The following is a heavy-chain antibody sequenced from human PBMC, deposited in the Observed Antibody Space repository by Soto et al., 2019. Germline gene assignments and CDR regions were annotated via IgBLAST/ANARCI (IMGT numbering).Heavy chain of an antibody. CDR1: GGSISSYY. J-gene: IGHJ6*02. CDR2: IYYSGST. D-gene: IGHD3-3*01. Sequence: SGTLSLTCTVSGGSISSYYWSWIRQPPGKGLEWIGYIYYSGSTNYNPSLKSRVTISVDTSKNQFSLKLSSVTAADTAVYYCARASFFGVVVVWGQGTTVTVSS. V-gene: IGHV4-59*01. CDR3: ARASFFGVVVV.